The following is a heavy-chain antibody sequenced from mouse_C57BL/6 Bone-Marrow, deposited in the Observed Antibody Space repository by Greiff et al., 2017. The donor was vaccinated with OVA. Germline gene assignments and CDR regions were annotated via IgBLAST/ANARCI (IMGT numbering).Heavy chain of an antibody. Sequence: EVKLQQSGPELVKPGASVKISCKASGYTFTDYYMNWVKQSHGKSLEWIGDINPNNGGTSYNQKFKGKATLTVDKSSSTAYMELRSLTSEDSAVYYCARDYYGSSYYFDDWGQGTTLTVSS. J-gene: IGHJ2*01. V-gene: IGHV1-26*01. D-gene: IGHD1-1*01. CDR1: GYTFTDYY. CDR2: INPNNGGT. CDR3: ARDYYGSSYYFDD.